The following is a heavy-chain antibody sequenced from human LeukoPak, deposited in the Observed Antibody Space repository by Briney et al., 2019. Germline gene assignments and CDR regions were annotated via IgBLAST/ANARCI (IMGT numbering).Heavy chain of an antibody. CDR1: GFTFSSYG. Sequence: GGSLRLSCAASGFTFSSYGMHWVRQAPGKGLEWVAVISYDGSNKYYADSVKGRFTISRDNSKNTLYLQMNSLRAEDTAVYFCARGGRDGYNPWGQGTLVTVSS. CDR3: ARGGRDGYNP. J-gene: IGHJ5*02. D-gene: IGHD5-24*01. V-gene: IGHV3-30*03. CDR2: ISYDGSNK.